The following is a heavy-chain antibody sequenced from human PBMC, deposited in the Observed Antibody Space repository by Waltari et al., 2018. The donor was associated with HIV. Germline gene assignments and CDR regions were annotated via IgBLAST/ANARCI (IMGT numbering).Heavy chain of an antibody. J-gene: IGHJ4*02. CDR1: GFTFSSYG. V-gene: IGHV3-30*03. CDR3: ARGASGWSPGY. CDR2: ISYYGDNK. D-gene: IGHD6-19*01. Sequence: QVQLVESGGGVVQPGRSLRLSCAASGFTFSSYGMHWVSQAPGKGVEWVTVISYYGDNKYYADSVKGRFTISRDNSKNTLYLQMNSLRPEDTAVYYCARGASGWSPGYWGQGTLVTVSS.